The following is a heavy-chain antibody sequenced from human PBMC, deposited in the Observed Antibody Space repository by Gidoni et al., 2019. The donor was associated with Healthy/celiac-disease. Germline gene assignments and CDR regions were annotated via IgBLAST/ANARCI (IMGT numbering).Heavy chain of an antibody. J-gene: IGHJ4*02. Sequence: QVQLVQSGAEVKKPGASVTFSFKASGYTFPVYYLHWVGQAPGQGLEWMGWIKPNSGGKNYAQKFQGRVTMTRDTSSSTAYMELSRLRSDDTAVYYGARAEISYGDYGWGERVFLDYWGQGTLVTVSS. CDR3: ARAEISYGDYGWGERVFLDY. V-gene: IGHV1-2*02. D-gene: IGHD4-17*01. CDR1: GYTFPVYY. CDR2: IKPNSGGK.